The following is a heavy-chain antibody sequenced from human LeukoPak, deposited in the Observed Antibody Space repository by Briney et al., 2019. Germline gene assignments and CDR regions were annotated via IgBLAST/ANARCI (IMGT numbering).Heavy chain of an antibody. CDR2: FDPEEGET. CDR3: ATALPGSQLEVVVATIDAFDI. CDR1: GYTLIELS. V-gene: IGHV1-24*01. J-gene: IGHJ3*02. D-gene: IGHD2-15*01. Sequence: ALVKVSCKVSGYTLIELSMHWVRQAPGKGLEWMGGFDPEEGETIYAQKFQGRVTMTEDTSTDTAYMELSSLRSEDTAVYYCATALPGSQLEVVVATIDAFDIWGQGTMVTVSS.